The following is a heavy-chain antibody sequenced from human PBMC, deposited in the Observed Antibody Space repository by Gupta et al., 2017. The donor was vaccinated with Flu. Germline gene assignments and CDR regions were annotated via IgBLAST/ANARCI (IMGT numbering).Heavy chain of an antibody. V-gene: IGHV3-15*01. CDR1: GFTFSNAW. D-gene: IGHD5-12*01. CDR2: IRSFFDGGTS. CDR3: ATDNTGYDSAPFFDN. Sequence: EGQLVESGGGLVKPGGSLRLSCAASGFTFSNAWMTWVSQAPGKGLEWVGRIRSFFDGGTSDYASPVKGRFTISRDENTLYLQMSSLKTEDTAVYYCATDNTGYDSAPFFDNWGQGTLVTVSS. J-gene: IGHJ4*02.